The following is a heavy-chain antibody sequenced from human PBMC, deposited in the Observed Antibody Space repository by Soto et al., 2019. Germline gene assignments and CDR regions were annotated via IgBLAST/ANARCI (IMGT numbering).Heavy chain of an antibody. J-gene: IGHJ4*02. D-gene: IGHD3-16*01. V-gene: IGHV3-23*01. CDR3: AKTGSLRSIHFDY. CDR1: GFTFSSYA. CDR2: ISGSGGST. Sequence: EVQLLESGGGLVQPGGSLRLSCAASGFTFSSYAMSWVRQAPGKGLEWVSVISGSGGSTYYADSVKGRFTISRDNSKNTLYLQMNSLRAEDTAVYYCAKTGSLRSIHFDYWGQGTLVTVSS.